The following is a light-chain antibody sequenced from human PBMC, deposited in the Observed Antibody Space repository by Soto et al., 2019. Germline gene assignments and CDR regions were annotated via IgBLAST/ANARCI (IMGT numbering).Light chain of an antibody. J-gene: IGLJ1*01. V-gene: IGLV2-14*01. Sequence: QSVLTQPASVSGSPGQSITISCTGTSSDVGGYNYVSWYQQHPGKAPKLMIYEVSNRPSGVSNRFSGFKSGNTASLTISGLQAEDEADYYCSSYISSSTLVFGTGTKVTVL. CDR2: EVS. CDR1: SSDVGGYNY. CDR3: SSYISSSTLV.